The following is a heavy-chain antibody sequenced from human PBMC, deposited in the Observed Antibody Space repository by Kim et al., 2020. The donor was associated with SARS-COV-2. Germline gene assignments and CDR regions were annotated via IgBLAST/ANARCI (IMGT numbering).Heavy chain of an antibody. V-gene: IGHV3-21*01. CDR1: GFTFSSYS. CDR2: ISSSSSYI. CDR3: ARDRGIAAAGTGFRYFDL. J-gene: IGHJ2*01. Sequence: GGSLRLSCAASGFTFSSYSMNWVRQAPGKGLEWVSSISSSSSYIYYADSVKGRFTISRDNAKNSLYLQMNSLRAEDTAVYYCARDRGIAAAGTGFRYFDLWGRGTLVTVSS. D-gene: IGHD6-13*01.